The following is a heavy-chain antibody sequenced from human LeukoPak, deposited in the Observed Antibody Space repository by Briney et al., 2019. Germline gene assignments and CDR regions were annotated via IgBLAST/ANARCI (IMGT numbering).Heavy chain of an antibody. CDR1: GFSISESG. J-gene: IGHJ6*02. Sequence: GTSLRLSCAVSGFSISESGMHWVRQAPGKGLEWVAVISYDGSNKYYADSVKGRFTISRDNSKNTLYLQMNSLRAEDTAVYYCARGLAVVGGNYYYYGMDVWGQGTTVTVSS. D-gene: IGHD2-15*01. CDR2: ISYDGSNK. CDR3: ARGLAVVGGNYYYYGMDV. V-gene: IGHV3-30*03.